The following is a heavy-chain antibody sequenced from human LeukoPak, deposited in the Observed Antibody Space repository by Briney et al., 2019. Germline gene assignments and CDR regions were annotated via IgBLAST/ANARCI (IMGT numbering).Heavy chain of an antibody. CDR2: IRYDGSNK. CDR1: GFTFSSHG. Sequence: GGSLRLSCGASGFTFSSHGMNWVRQAPGKGLEWVAFIRYDGSNKYYADSVKGRFTISRDNSKNTLYLQMNSLRAEDTAVYYCANGPVTSTPRNDYWGQGTLVTVSS. D-gene: IGHD4-17*01. CDR3: ANGPVTSTPRNDY. V-gene: IGHV3-30*02. J-gene: IGHJ4*02.